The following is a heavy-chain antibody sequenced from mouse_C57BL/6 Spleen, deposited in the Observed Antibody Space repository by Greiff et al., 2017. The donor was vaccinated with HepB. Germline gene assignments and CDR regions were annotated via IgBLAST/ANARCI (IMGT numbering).Heavy chain of an antibody. Sequence: QVQLQQPGAELVMPGASVKLSCKASGYTFTSYWMHWVKQRPGQGLEWIGEIDPSDNYTNYNQKFKGKSKLTVDKSSSTAYMQLSSLTSEDSAVYYCARRYFDYWGQGTTLTVSS. V-gene: IGHV1-69*01. J-gene: IGHJ2*01. CDR3: ARRYFDY. CDR2: IDPSDNYT. CDR1: GYTFTSYW.